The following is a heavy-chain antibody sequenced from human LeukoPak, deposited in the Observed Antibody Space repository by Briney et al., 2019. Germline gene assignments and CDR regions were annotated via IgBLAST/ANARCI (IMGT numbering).Heavy chain of an antibody. CDR3: ATRGLSGYYYGMDV. CDR2: ITSAGAT. V-gene: IGHV3-66*01. Sequence: GGSLRLSCAASGFTFTRNYMSWARLAPGKGLEWVSIITSAGATHYSTSVKGRFTISRDSSKNTVYPEMNSLSAEHTGVYHCATRGLSGYYYGMDVWGQGTTVTVSS. J-gene: IGHJ6*02. D-gene: IGHD3/OR15-3a*01. CDR1: GFTFTRNY.